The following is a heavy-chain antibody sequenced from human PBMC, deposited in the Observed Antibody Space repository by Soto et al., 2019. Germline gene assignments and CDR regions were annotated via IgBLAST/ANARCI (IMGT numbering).Heavy chain of an antibody. CDR1: GASISSVDRY. D-gene: IGHD5-18*01. Sequence: QVQLQESGPGLVKPSQTLSLTCTVSGASISSVDRYWTWIRQHPGEGLEWIGYIYNSWATYYNPSLESRLSLSVDTSKNQFSLNLSSVTAADTAVYYCARDRGGYNSIDFWGRGTLVTVSS. J-gene: IGHJ4*02. CDR2: IYNSWAT. V-gene: IGHV4-31*03. CDR3: ARDRGGYNSIDF.